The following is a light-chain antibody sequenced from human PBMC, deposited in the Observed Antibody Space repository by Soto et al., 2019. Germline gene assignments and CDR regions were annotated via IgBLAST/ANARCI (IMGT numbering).Light chain of an antibody. J-gene: IGKJ1*01. Sequence: EIVLIQSPGTLSLSPGERATLSCRASQSVSSYLAWYQQKPGQAPRLLIYDASNRATGIPARFSGSGSGTDFTLTISSLEPEDFAVYYCQQRSNWPPWTFGQGTKVDIK. CDR2: DAS. CDR3: QQRSNWPPWT. V-gene: IGKV3-11*01. CDR1: QSVSSY.